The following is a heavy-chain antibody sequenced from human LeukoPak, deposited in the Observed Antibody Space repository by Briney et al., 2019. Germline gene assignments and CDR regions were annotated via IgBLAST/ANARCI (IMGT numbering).Heavy chain of an antibody. V-gene: IGHV4-34*01. Sequence: PSETLSLTCAVYSGSFSGYYWSWIRQPPGKGLEWIGEINHSGSTNYNPSLKSRVTISVDTSKNQFSLKLSSVTAADTAVYYCARAGRGGYNLWANYYYYYMDVWGKGTTVTVSS. CDR2: INHSGST. CDR3: ARAGRGGYNLWANYYYYYMDV. D-gene: IGHD5-24*01. CDR1: SGSFSGYY. J-gene: IGHJ6*03.